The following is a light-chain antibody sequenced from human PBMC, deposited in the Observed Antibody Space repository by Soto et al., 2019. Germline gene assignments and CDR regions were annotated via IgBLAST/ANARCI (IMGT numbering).Light chain of an antibody. CDR1: QSVSRNY. J-gene: IGKJ5*01. V-gene: IGKV3-20*01. CDR2: GAS. Sequence: EIVLTQSPGTLSLSPGERATLSCRASQSVSRNYLAWYQQKPGQAPRLLIYGASSRATGIPDRFSGSGSGTHFTLTIRRLEPEDFAVYHCQQYDNSPITFGQGIRLEIK. CDR3: QQYDNSPIT.